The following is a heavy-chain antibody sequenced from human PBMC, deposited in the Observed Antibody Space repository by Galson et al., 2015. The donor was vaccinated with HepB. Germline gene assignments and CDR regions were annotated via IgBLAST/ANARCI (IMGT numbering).Heavy chain of an antibody. D-gene: IGHD4-23*01. CDR2: IYYSGST. CDR3: ARHVSGSGKVDY. CDR1: GGSISSYY. Sequence: LSLTCTVSGGSISSYYWSWIRQPPGKGLEWIGNIYYSGSTYYNPSLKSRVTMSVDTSKNQFSLKLSSVTAADTAVYYCARHVSGSGKVDYWGQGTLVTVSS. J-gene: IGHJ4*02. V-gene: IGHV4-59*08.